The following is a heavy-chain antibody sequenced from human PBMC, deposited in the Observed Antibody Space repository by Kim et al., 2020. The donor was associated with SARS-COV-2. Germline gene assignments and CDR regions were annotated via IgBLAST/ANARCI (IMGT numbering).Heavy chain of an antibody. J-gene: IGHJ4*02. CDR1: GFTFSSYS. CDR3: AILSTYYYDSSVHLFDY. V-gene: IGHV3-21*01. CDR2: ISSSSSYI. Sequence: GGSLRLSCAASGFTFSSYSMNWVRQAPGKGLEWVSSISSSSSYIYYADSVKGRFTISRDNAKNSLYLQMNSLRAEDTAVYYCAILSTYYYDSSVHLFDYWGQGTLVTVSS. D-gene: IGHD3-22*01.